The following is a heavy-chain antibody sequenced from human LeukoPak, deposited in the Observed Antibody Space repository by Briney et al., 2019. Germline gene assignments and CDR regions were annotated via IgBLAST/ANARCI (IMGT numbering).Heavy chain of an antibody. J-gene: IGHJ4*02. V-gene: IGHV1-8*02. CDR1: GYTFTDYY. CDR3: ARVQRVNFPLKYYFDS. D-gene: IGHD3-10*01. Sequence: ASVKVSRKASGYTFTDYYMQWLRQAPGQGLEWMGWMNPNSGNTVYAQKFQGRVTMTRSTSIRTAYMELSSLRSEDTAVYYCARVQRVNFPLKYYFDSWGQGTLVTVSS. CDR2: MNPNSGNT.